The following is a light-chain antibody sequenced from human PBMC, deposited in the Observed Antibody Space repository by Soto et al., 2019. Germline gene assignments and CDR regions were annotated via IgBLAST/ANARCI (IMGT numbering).Light chain of an antibody. J-gene: IGKJ1*01. CDR2: DAS. CDR1: QGVRST. CDR3: QQYNDWPGT. V-gene: IGKV3-15*01. Sequence: EIVMTQSPATLSVSPGEGATLSCRASQGVRSTLAWYQQKPGQAPRLLIYDASTRAPGIPARFSGSGSGTGFPLTISSLQSEDFAFYYCQQYNDWPGTFGQGTKVEIK.